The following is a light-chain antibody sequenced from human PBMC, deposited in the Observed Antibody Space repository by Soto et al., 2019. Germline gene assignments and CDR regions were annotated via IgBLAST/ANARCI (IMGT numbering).Light chain of an antibody. V-gene: IGKV3-11*01. CDR1: QSISSH. J-gene: IGKJ4*01. Sequence: EIVLTQSPATLSLSPGERATLSCRASQSISSHLTWYQQKPGQAPRLLIYDASNRSTDIPARLSGGGSGTDFTLTISGLEPEDFAVYDCQRSYWPLAFGGGHKVEIK. CDR2: DAS. CDR3: QRSYWPLA.